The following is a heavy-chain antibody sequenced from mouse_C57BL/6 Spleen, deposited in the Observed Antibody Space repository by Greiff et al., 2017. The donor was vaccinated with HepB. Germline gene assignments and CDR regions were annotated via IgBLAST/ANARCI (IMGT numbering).Heavy chain of an antibody. D-gene: IGHD1-1*01. J-gene: IGHJ1*03. CDR1: GYTFTSYW. Sequence: QVQLQQPGAELVKPGASVKLSCKASGYTFTSYWMHWVKQRPGRGLEWIGRIDPNSGGTKYNEKFKSKATLTVGKPASTAYMQLSSLTSEDSAVYYCAREYGSSYCWYFDVWGRGTTVTVSS. CDR3: AREYGSSYCWYFDV. CDR2: IDPNSGGT. V-gene: IGHV1-72*01.